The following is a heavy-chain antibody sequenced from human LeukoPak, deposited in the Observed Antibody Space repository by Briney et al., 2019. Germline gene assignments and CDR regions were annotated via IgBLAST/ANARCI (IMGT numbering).Heavy chain of an antibody. CDR1: GFTFSSYG. CDR3: AKAGYSSGWYSGYFDY. V-gene: IGHV3-30*02. Sequence: GGSLRLSCAASGFTFSSYGMHWLRQAPGKGLEWVTFIRYDGSNKYYADSVRGRFTISRDNSKNTLYLQTNSLRAEDTAVYYCAKAGYSSGWYSGYFDYWGQGTLVTVSS. CDR2: IRYDGSNK. D-gene: IGHD6-19*01. J-gene: IGHJ4*02.